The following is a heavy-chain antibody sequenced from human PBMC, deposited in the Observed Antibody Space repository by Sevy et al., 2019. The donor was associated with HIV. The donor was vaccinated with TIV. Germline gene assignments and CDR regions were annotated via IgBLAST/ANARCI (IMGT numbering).Heavy chain of an antibody. V-gene: IGHV3-15*01. D-gene: IGHD1-26*01. Sequence: GGSLRLSCAGSGFSFKNVWMTWVRQTPGKGLEWVGHAKRKSDGGSIDYGSPVNGRFTISRDDSKDMLYLQMSSLKTEDTGLYYCATVLGAGAAGAFEIWGQGTMVTVSS. J-gene: IGHJ3*02. CDR2: AKRKSDGGSI. CDR3: ATVLGAGAAGAFEI. CDR1: GFSFKNVW.